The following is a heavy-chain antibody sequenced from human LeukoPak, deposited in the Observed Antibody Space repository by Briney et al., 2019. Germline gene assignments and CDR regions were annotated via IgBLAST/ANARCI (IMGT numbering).Heavy chain of an antibody. CDR3: ARHRRPMVRGAPIDY. Sequence: PSETLSLTCAVYGGSFSGYYWSWTRKPPGKGREWIGEINHSGSTNYNPSLKSRVTISVDTSKNQFSLKLSSVTAADTAVYYCARHRRPMVRGAPIDYWGQGTLVTVSS. D-gene: IGHD3-10*01. J-gene: IGHJ4*02. CDR2: INHSGST. V-gene: IGHV4-34*01. CDR1: GGSFSGYY.